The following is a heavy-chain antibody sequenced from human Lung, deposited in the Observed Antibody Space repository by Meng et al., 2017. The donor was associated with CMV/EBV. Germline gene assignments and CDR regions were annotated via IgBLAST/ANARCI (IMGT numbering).Heavy chain of an antibody. V-gene: IGHV3-43D*03. CDR3: AKGLRYYYGMDV. Sequence: GGSXRLXXAASGFTFDDYAMHWVRQAPGKGLEWVSLISWDGGSTYYADSVKGRFTISRDNSKNSLYLQMNSLRAEDTALYYCAKGLRYYYGMDVWGQGTTVXVSS. CDR2: ISWDGGST. D-gene: IGHD6-19*01. CDR1: GFTFDDYA. J-gene: IGHJ6*02.